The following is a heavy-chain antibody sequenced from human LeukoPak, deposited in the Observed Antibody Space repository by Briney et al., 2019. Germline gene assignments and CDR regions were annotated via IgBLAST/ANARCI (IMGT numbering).Heavy chain of an antibody. D-gene: IGHD6-19*01. Sequence: GASVKVSCKASGYTFTSYYMHWVRQAPGQGLEWMGIINPSGGSTSYAQKFQGRVTMTRDMSTSTVYMELSSLRSEDTAVYYCARDKGRSWLVPGGANWFDPWGQGTLVTVSS. CDR1: GYTFTSYY. CDR3: ARDKGRSWLVPGGANWFDP. J-gene: IGHJ5*02. CDR2: INPSGGST. V-gene: IGHV1-46*01.